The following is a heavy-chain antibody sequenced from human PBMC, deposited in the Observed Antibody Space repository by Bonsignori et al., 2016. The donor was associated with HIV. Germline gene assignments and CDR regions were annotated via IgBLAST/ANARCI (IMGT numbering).Heavy chain of an antibody. Sequence: WIRQPPGKGLEWVGRIKSKTDGGTTDYAAPVKGRFTISRDDSKNTLYLQMNSLKTEDTAVYYCTTYSSSSSDYWGQGTLVTVSS. J-gene: IGHJ4*02. D-gene: IGHD6-6*01. CDR2: IKSKTDGGTT. V-gene: IGHV3-15*01. CDR3: TTYSSSSSDY.